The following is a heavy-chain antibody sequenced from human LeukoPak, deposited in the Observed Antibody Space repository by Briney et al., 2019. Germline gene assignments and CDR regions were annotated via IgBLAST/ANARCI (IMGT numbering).Heavy chain of an antibody. D-gene: IGHD3-3*01. Sequence: GGSLRLSCAASGFVFTSYWMAWVRQAPGKGLEWVANIKEDESKIFYVDSVKGRFTISRDNAKSSLYLQMNSLRAEDTAVYYCARDGQREFFGVVTLLWSVDAFDIWGQGTMVTVSS. CDR2: IKEDESKI. V-gene: IGHV3-7*01. J-gene: IGHJ3*02. CDR1: GFVFTSYW. CDR3: ARDGQREFFGVVTLLWSVDAFDI.